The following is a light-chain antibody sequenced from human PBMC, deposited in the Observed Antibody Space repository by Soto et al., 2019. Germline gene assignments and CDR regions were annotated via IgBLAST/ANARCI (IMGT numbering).Light chain of an antibody. V-gene: IGKV1-39*01. J-gene: IGKJ2*01. Sequence: DIQMTQSPSSLSASVGDRVTITCRASQRVSTYLNWYQQKPEQAPKLLIYAASSLQSGVPSWFSGSGFGTDFTLTISSLQPEDFATYYCQHSYSTPRTFGQGTKLEIK. CDR2: AAS. CDR1: QRVSTY. CDR3: QHSYSTPRT.